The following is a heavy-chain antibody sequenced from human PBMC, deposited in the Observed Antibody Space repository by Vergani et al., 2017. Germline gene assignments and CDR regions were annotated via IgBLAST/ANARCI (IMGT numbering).Heavy chain of an antibody. J-gene: IGHJ6*02. CDR2: TYYRSKWYN. D-gene: IGHD6-19*01. V-gene: IGHV6-1*01. CDR1: GDSVSSNSAA. Sequence: QVQLQQSGPGLVKPSQTLSLTCAISGDSVSSNSAAWSWLRQSPSRGLEWLGRTYYRSKWYNDYAVSVKSRITINPDTSKNQFSLQLNSVTPEDTAVYYCARVEGWFQDYYYYGMDVWGQGTTVTVSS. CDR3: ARVEGWFQDYYYYGMDV.